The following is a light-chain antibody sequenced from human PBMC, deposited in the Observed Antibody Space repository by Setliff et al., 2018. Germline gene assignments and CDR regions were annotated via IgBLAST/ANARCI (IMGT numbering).Light chain of an antibody. V-gene: IGLV2-14*03. CDR3: NAFTSGSTYV. CDR2: AVS. CDR1: SSDVGSYDL. Sequence: QSVLTQPASVSGSPGQSITISCSGTSSDVGSYDLVSWYQQHPGKAPKLTIYAVSDRPSGVSNRFSGSKSGNTASLTISGLQTEDEADYYCNAFTSGSTYVFGTGTKVTVL. J-gene: IGLJ1*01.